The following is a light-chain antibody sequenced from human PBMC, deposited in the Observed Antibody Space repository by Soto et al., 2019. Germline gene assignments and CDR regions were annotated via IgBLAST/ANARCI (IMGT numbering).Light chain of an antibody. CDR3: QQYNNWPPIT. CDR2: GAS. CDR1: QSVSSN. V-gene: IGKV3-15*01. Sequence: EIVVTQSPATLSVSPGERATLSCTASQSVSSNLAWYQQKPGQAPRLLIYGASTRATGIPARFSGSGFGTEFTLTISSLQSEDFAVYYCQQYNNWPPITFGQGTRLEIK. J-gene: IGKJ5*01.